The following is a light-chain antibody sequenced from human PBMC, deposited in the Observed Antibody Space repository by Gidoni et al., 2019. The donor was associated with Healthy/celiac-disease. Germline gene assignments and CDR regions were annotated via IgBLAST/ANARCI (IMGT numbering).Light chain of an antibody. Sequence: EIVLTQSPGTLSLSPGERAPLSCRASQSVSSSYLAWYQQKPGQAPRLLIYGASSGSGTDFTLTISRLEPEDFAVYYCQQYGSSPWTFGQGTKVEIK. V-gene: IGKV3-20*01. CDR2: GAS. J-gene: IGKJ1*01. CDR1: QSVSSSY. CDR3: QQYGSSPWT.